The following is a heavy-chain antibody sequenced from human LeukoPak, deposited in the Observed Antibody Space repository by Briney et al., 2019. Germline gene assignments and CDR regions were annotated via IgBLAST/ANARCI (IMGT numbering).Heavy chain of an antibody. Sequence: GGSLRLSCEASGFTFSSYAMSWVRQVPGKGLEWVSGISGGGDNTHYADSVKGRFSIFRDNSRNTLHLQMSGLRAEDTALYYCAKEITNANGWYADSWGRGTLVTVSS. CDR1: GFTFSSYA. V-gene: IGHV3-23*01. J-gene: IGHJ4*02. CDR3: AKEITNANGWYADS. CDR2: ISGGGDNT. D-gene: IGHD6-19*01.